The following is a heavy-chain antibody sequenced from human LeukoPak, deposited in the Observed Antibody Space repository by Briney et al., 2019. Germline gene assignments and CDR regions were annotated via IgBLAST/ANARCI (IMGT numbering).Heavy chain of an antibody. J-gene: IGHJ4*02. CDR2: INHSGST. CDR1: GGSSSGYY. V-gene: IGHV4-34*01. CDR3: AGPLHYYGSGSRPRAIDY. Sequence: KPSETLSLTCAVYGGSSSGYYWSWIRQPPGKGLEWIGEINHSGSTNYNPSLKSRVTISVDTSKNQFSLKLSSVTAADTAVYYCAGPLHYYGSGSRPRAIDYWGQGTLVTVSS. D-gene: IGHD3-10*01.